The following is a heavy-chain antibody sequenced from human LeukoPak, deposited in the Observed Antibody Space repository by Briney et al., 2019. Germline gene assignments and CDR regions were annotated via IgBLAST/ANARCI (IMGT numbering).Heavy chain of an antibody. CDR2: IYYSGST. J-gene: IGHJ5*02. CDR1: GGSISSYY. Sequence: PSETLSLTCTVSGGSISSYYWSWIRQPPGKGLEWIGYIYYSGSTNYNPSLKSRVTISVDTSKNQFSLKLSSVTAADTAVYYCARMGIAAAGIVPWGQGTLVTVSS. V-gene: IGHV4-59*12. D-gene: IGHD6-13*01. CDR3: ARMGIAAAGIVP.